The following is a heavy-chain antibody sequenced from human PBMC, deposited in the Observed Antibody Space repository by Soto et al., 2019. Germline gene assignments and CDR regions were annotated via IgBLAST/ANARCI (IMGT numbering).Heavy chain of an antibody. J-gene: IGHJ3*02. CDR3: ASPKYYDFWSGYPPDAFDI. V-gene: IGHV5-10-1*01. CDR2: IDPSDSYT. CDR1: GYSFTSYW. Sequence: PGESLKISCKGSGYSFTSYWISWVRQMPGKGLEWKGRIDPSDSYTNYSPSFQGHVTISADKSISTAYLQWSSLKASDTAMYYCASPKYYDFWSGYPPDAFDIWGQGTMVTVSS. D-gene: IGHD3-3*01.